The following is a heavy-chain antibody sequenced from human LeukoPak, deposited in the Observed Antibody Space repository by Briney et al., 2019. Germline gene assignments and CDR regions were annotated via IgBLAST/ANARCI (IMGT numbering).Heavy chain of an antibody. CDR3: ARGVLRYFDWFPIDY. V-gene: IGHV4-59*01. J-gene: IGHJ4*02. D-gene: IGHD3-9*01. Sequence: SETLSLTCTVSGGSISSYYWSWIRQPPGKGLEWSGYIYYSGSTNYTPSPKSRVTISVDTSKNQFSLKLSSVTAADTAVYYCARGVLRYFDWFPIDYWGQGTLVTVSS. CDR2: IYYSGST. CDR1: GGSISSYY.